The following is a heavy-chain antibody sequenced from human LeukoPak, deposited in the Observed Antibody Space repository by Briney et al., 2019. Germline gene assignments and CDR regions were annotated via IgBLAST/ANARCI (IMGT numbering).Heavy chain of an antibody. V-gene: IGHV3-7*01. Sequence: GGSLRLSCAASGFTLSDFWMTWVRQTPGKGLEWVANIKEDGTEKNLVDSVKGRFTISRDNTKNLLFLEMNNLRGDDTAIYYCVRESRPGGAMGLYHNLDYWGQGTLVAVSS. J-gene: IGHJ4*02. CDR2: IKEDGTEK. CDR1: GFTLSDFW. CDR3: VRESRPGGAMGLYHNLDY. D-gene: IGHD1-1*01.